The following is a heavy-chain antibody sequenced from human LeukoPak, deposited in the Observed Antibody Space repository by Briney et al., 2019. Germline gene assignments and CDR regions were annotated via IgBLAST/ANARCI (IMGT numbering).Heavy chain of an antibody. CDR1: GGSISSGSYY. V-gene: IGHV4-61*02. Sequence: SETLSLTCTVSGGSISSGSYYWSWIRQPAGKGLEWIGRIYTSGSTNYNPSLKSRVTISVDTSKNQFSLKLSSVTAADTAVYYCARGGGYFDWLLPYYYYMDVWGKGTTVTISS. D-gene: IGHD3-9*01. CDR2: IYTSGST. CDR3: ARGGGYFDWLLPYYYYMDV. J-gene: IGHJ6*03.